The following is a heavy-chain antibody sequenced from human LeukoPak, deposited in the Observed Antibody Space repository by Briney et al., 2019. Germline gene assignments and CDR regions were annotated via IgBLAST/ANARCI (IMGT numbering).Heavy chain of an antibody. V-gene: IGHV5-51*01. D-gene: IGHD3-3*01. Sequence: GESLKISCKGSGYSFTSHWIGWVRQMPGKGLEWMGIIYPGDSDTRYSPSFQGQVTISADKSISTAYLQWSSLKASDTAMYYCARQAYDFWSGYSAFDYWGQGTLVTVSS. CDR2: IYPGDSDT. J-gene: IGHJ4*02. CDR3: ARQAYDFWSGYSAFDY. CDR1: GYSFTSHW.